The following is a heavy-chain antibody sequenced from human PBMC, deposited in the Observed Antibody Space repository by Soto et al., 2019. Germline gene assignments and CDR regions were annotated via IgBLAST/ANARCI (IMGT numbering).Heavy chain of an antibody. Sequence: PGGSLRLSWGASGCTFVGYGRSWVRQAPGKGLEWVSAISGSGGSTYYTDSLKGRFTISRDNSKRTLYLQMNTLRLEDTAVYYCARGRGCIHHFDFWGQGTLVTVSS. J-gene: IGHJ4*02. CDR2: ISGSGGST. CDR1: GCTFVGYG. D-gene: IGHD3-10*01. CDR3: ARGRGCIHHFDF. V-gene: IGHV3-23*01.